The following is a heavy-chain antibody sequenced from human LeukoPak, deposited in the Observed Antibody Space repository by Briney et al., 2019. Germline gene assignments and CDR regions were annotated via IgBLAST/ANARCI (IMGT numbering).Heavy chain of an antibody. J-gene: IGHJ6*02. V-gene: IGHV4-34*04. CDR3: ASNQWVKEYQLKSYYGMDV. CDR2: IYHSGST. CDR1: GGSFSDYY. Sequence: SETLSLTCAVYGGSFSDYYWTWIRQPPGKGLEWIGEIYHSGSTSANPSLKSRAIISVDTSNNRFSLKLSSVTAADMAVYYCASNQWVKEYQLKSYYGMDVWGQGTTVTVSS. D-gene: IGHD2-2*01.